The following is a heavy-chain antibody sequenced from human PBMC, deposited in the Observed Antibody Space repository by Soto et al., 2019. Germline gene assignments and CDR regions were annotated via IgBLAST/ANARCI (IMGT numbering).Heavy chain of an antibody. Sequence: QVQLVQSGAEVKKPGSSVKVSCKASGGTFSSYTISWVRQAPGQGLEWMGRIIPILGIANYAQKFQGRVTITADKYTSTAYMELSSLRSEETAVYYCAREDGYSLDYWGQRPLVTVSS. J-gene: IGHJ4*02. CDR1: GGTFSSYT. V-gene: IGHV1-69*08. CDR3: AREDGYSLDY. D-gene: IGHD4-4*01. CDR2: IIPILGIA.